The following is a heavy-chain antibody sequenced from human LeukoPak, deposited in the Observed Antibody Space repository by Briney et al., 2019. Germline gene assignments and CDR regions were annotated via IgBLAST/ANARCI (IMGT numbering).Heavy chain of an antibody. V-gene: IGHV3-13*04. CDR2: IGTGNDA. J-gene: IGHJ4*02. Sequence: GGSLRLSCAASGFTFSNYDMHWVRQDTGKGLEWVSVIGTGNDAYYSGSVKGRFTTSRDNAKNSLYLQMNSLRAGDTALYYCAGGQMFTSGGFESWGQGALVTVSS. D-gene: IGHD6-19*01. CDR3: AGGQMFTSGGFES. CDR1: GFTFSNYD.